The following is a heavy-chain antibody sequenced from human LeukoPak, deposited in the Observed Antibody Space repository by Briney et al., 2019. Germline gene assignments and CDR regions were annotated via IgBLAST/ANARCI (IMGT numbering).Heavy chain of an antibody. J-gene: IGHJ6*02. CDR2: INPNSGGT. CDR3: AREWSGLNYYGSGSYYNTPSYCYYYGMDV. D-gene: IGHD3-10*01. Sequence: ASVKVSCKASGYTFSGYYMHWVRQAPGQGLEWMGWINPNSGGTNHAQKFQGWVTMTRDTSISTAYMELSRLRSDDTAVYYCAREWSGLNYYGSGSYYNTPSYCYYYGMDVWGQGTTVTVSS. V-gene: IGHV1-2*04. CDR1: GYTFSGYY.